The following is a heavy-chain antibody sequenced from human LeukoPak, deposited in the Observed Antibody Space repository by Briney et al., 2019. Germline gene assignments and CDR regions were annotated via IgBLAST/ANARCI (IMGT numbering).Heavy chain of an antibody. CDR3: ARDQILWFGESSGYYYGMDV. V-gene: IGHV3-53*01. CDR2: IYSGGST. Sequence: GGSLRLSCAASGFTVSSNYMSWVRQAPGKGLEWVSVIYSGGSTYYADSVKGRFTISRDNSKNTLCLQMNSLRAEDTAVYYCARDQILWFGESSGYYYGMDVWGQGTTVTVSS. D-gene: IGHD3-10*01. J-gene: IGHJ6*02. CDR1: GFTVSSNY.